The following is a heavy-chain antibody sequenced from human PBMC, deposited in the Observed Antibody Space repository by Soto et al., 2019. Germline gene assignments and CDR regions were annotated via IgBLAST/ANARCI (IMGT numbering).Heavy chain of an antibody. J-gene: IGHJ6*02. Sequence: QVQLQQWGAGLLKPSETLSLGCAVYGESFSGYYWNWIRQPPGKGLEWIGEITDSGSANYKPSLASRVTISVDTSKKQFSLRLNSVTAADAAVYYCARRRRGITMVRGTYAMDVWDQGTTVTVSS. CDR1: GESFSGYY. D-gene: IGHD3-10*01. CDR2: ITDSGSA. CDR3: ARRRRGITMVRGTYAMDV. V-gene: IGHV4-34*01.